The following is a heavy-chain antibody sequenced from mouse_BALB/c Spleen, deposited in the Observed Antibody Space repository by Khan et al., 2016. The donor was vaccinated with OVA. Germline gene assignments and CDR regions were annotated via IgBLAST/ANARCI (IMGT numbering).Heavy chain of an antibody. J-gene: IGHJ2*01. CDR1: GYTFTTYW. Sequence: QIQLVQSGAELAKPGASVKMSCKASGYTFTTYWMHWVKQRPGQGLEWIGYINPTSGYTDYNDKFKDRATLSADKPSSTAYMQLNSLTSEDSAVYYGTRDRIDYWGQGTTLTVSS. CDR2: INPTSGYT. CDR3: TRDRIDY. V-gene: IGHV1-7*01.